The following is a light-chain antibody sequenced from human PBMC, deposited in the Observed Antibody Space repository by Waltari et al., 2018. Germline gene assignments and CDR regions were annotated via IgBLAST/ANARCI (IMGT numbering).Light chain of an antibody. CDR1: QSLLYNSTDKNY. CDR2: WAS. Sequence: DIVMTQSPDSLAVSLGERVTIHCKSSQSLLYNSTDKNYLAWYQQKPGQPPKLLFYWASTRHSGVPDRFSGSGSATDFTLTISSLQAEDVAVYYCQQYYSRRTFGQGTRVEIK. V-gene: IGKV4-1*01. CDR3: QQYYSRRT. J-gene: IGKJ1*01.